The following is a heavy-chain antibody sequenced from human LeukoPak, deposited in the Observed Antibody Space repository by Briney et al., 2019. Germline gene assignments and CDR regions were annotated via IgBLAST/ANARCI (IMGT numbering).Heavy chain of an antibody. Sequence: ASVKVSCKASVYTFTSYDINWVRQATGQGLEWMGWMNPNSGNTGYAQKFQGRVTMTRNTSISTAYMELSSLRSEDTAVYYCATSNCGGDCYSLDYWGQGTLVTVSS. V-gene: IGHV1-8*01. CDR1: VYTFTSYD. CDR3: ATSNCGGDCYSLDY. J-gene: IGHJ4*02. CDR2: MNPNSGNT. D-gene: IGHD2-21*02.